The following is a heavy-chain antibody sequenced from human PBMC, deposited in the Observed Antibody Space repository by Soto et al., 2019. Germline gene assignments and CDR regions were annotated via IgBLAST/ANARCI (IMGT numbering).Heavy chain of an antibody. J-gene: IGHJ5*02. CDR1: VFTFSSYS. Sequence: GGSLRLSCAASVFTFSSYSMNLVRQSRGKGLEWVSSISSSSSYIYYADSVKGRFTISRDNAKHSLYLQMNSLRAEYTAVYYCERRADYYRPWGQGTLVTVSS. CDR2: ISSSSSYI. D-gene: IGHD3-22*01. V-gene: IGHV3-21*01. CDR3: ERRADYYRP.